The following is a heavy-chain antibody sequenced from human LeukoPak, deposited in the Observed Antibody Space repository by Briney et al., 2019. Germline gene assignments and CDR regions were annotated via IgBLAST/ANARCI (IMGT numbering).Heavy chain of an antibody. D-gene: IGHD6-13*01. CDR3: ARARIAAALGNWFDP. V-gene: IGHV3-30-3*01. CDR1: GLTFSSYA. CDR2: ISYDGSNK. J-gene: IGHJ5*02. Sequence: GGSLRLSCAASGLTFSSYAMHWVRQAPGKGLEWVAVISYDGSNKYYADSVKGRFTISRDNSKNTLYLQMNSLRAEDTAVYYCARARIAAALGNWFDPWGQGTLVTVSS.